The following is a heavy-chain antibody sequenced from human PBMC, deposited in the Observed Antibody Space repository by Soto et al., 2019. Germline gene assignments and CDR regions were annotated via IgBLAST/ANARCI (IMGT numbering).Heavy chain of an antibody. CDR2: ISGSGGST. J-gene: IGHJ4*02. Sequence: EVQLLESGGGLVQPGGSLRLSCAASGFTFSSYAMSWVRQAPGKGLEWVSAISGSGGSTYYADSVKGRFTISRDNSKNTLYLQMNSLRAEDTAVYYCAKDRWRGSGITGNFDYWGQGTLVTVSS. D-gene: IGHD1-20*01. CDR3: AKDRWRGSGITGNFDY. V-gene: IGHV3-23*01. CDR1: GFTFSSYA.